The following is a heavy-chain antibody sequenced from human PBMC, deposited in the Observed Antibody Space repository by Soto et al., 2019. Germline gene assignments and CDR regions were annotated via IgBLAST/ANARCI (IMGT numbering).Heavy chain of an antibody. CDR3: ARDWSREVPNNWFDP. Sequence: ASVKVSCKASGYTFTSYYMHWVRQAPGQGLEWMGIINPSGGSTSYAQKFQGRVTMTRDTSTSTVYMELSSLRSEDTAVYYCARDWSREVPNNWFDPRGQGTLVTVSS. J-gene: IGHJ5*02. V-gene: IGHV1-46*01. CDR1: GYTFTSYY. D-gene: IGHD3-10*01. CDR2: INPSGGST.